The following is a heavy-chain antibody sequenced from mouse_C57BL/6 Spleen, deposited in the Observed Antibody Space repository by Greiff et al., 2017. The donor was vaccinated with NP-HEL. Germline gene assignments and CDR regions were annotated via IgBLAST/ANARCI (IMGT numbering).Heavy chain of an antibody. CDR1: GYTFTSYW. V-gene: IGHV1-64*01. D-gene: IGHD3-2*02. CDR3: ARVSSGYGGYAMDY. Sequence: QVQLQQPGAELVKPGASVKLSCKASGYTFTSYWMHWVKQRPGQGLEWIGMIHPNSGSTNYNEKFKSKATLTVDKSSSTAYMQLSSLTSEDSAVYYCARVSSGYGGYAMDYWGRGTSVTVSS. J-gene: IGHJ4*01. CDR2: IHPNSGST.